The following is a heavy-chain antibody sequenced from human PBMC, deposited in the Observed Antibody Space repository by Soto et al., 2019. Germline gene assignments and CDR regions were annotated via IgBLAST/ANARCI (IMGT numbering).Heavy chain of an antibody. D-gene: IGHD3-22*01. J-gene: IGHJ4*02. Sequence: QVQLVESGGGVVQPGRSLRLSCAASGFTFSSYGMHWVRQAPGKGLEWVAVIWDGGSNKYYADSVKGRFTISRDNSKITLNLQMNSLRAEDTAVYYCARDLESSYYDSSAIGYWGQGTLVTVS. CDR2: IWDGGSNK. CDR3: ARDLESSYYDSSAIGY. V-gene: IGHV3-33*01. CDR1: GFTFSSYG.